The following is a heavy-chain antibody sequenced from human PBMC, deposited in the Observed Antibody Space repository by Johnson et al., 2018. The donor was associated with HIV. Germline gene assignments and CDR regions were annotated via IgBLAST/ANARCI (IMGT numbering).Heavy chain of an antibody. D-gene: IGHD5-18*01. CDR3: TTYTARVTMYVESKGGAFDI. Sequence: VQLVESGGGLVKPGGSLRLSCAASGFTFSNAWMTWVRQAPGKGLEWIGRIKSKTDGGTTDYAAPVKGRFTISRDDSKNTLYLQMNSLKTEDTAVYYCTTYTARVTMYVESKGGAFDIWGQGTMVTVSS. V-gene: IGHV3-15*01. CDR2: IKSKTDGGTT. CDR1: GFTFSNAW. J-gene: IGHJ3*02.